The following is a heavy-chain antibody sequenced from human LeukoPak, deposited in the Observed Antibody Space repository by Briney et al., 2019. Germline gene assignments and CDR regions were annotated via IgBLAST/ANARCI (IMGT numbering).Heavy chain of an antibody. CDR3: ARPPIGAAGGYFDH. D-gene: IGHD6-13*01. Sequence: PGRSLRLSCAASGFTFSSYEMNWVRQAPGKGLEWVSYISSSGTTVYYADSVKGRFTISRDNAKNSLYLQMNSLRAEDTAVYYCARPPIGAAGGYFDHWGQGTLVTFSS. CDR2: ISSSGTTV. V-gene: IGHV3-48*03. CDR1: GFTFSSYE. J-gene: IGHJ4*02.